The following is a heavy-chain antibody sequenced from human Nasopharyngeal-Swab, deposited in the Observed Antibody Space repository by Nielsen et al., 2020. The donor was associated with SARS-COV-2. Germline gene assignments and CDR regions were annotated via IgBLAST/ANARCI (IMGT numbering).Heavy chain of an antibody. V-gene: IGHV4-34*01. J-gene: IGHJ6*02. CDR2: INHSGST. CDR3: ARVRAIFGDYYYYYGMDV. D-gene: IGHD3-3*01. CDR1: GGSFSGYY. Sequence: GSLRLSCAVYGGSFSGYYWSWIRQPPGKGLEWIGEINHSGSTNYNPSLKSRVTISVDTSKNQFSLKLSSVTAADTAVYYCARVRAIFGDYYYYYGMDVWGQGTTVTVSS.